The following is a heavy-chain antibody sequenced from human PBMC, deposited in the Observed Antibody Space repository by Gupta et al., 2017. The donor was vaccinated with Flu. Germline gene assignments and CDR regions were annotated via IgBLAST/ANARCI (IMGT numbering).Heavy chain of an antibody. D-gene: IGHD2-2*01. CDR2: MNQDGREK. V-gene: IGHV3-7*01. J-gene: IGHJ6*03. Sequence: APGKGLEWVGSMNQDGREKNYVESVKGRFTISRDNAKNSLYLHMDSLRAEDTAVYYCARIVEPAAYYYYLDAWGEGTTVTVSS. CDR3: ARIVEPAAYYYYLDA.